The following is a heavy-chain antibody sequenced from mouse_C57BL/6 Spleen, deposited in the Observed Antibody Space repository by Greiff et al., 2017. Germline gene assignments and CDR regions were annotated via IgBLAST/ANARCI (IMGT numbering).Heavy chain of an antibody. CDR3: ARSGDYDYDFDY. CDR1: GYTFTSYW. V-gene: IGHV1-52*01. D-gene: IGHD2-4*01. CDR2: IDPSDSET. Sequence: QVQLQQPGAELVRPGSSVKLSCKASGYTFTSYWMHWVKQRPIQGLEWIGNIDPSDSETHYNQKFKDKATLTVDKSSSTAYMQLSSLTSEDSAVYYCARSGDYDYDFDYWGQGTTLTVSS. J-gene: IGHJ2*01.